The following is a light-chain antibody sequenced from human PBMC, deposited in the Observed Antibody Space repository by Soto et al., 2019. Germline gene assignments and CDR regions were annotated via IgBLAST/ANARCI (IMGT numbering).Light chain of an antibody. Sequence: QSALTQPRSVSGSPGQSVTISCTGTSSEVGGYNYVSWYQQHPGKAPKLMIYDVSKRPSGVPDRFSGSKSGNTASLTISGRQAEDEADYYCCSYAGSYYVFGTGTKVTVL. CDR3: CSYAGSYYV. CDR1: SSEVGGYNY. V-gene: IGLV2-11*01. J-gene: IGLJ1*01. CDR2: DVS.